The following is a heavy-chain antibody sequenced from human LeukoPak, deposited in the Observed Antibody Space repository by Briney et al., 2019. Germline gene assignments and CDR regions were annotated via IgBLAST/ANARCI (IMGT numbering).Heavy chain of an antibody. V-gene: IGHV1-2*02. CDR3: ARTTYGDSSFDY. Sequence: PSVKVFCKASGYTFTGYYTHWVRQAPGRGLEWMGWINPNSGGTNYAQKFQGRVTMTRDTSISTAYMELSRLRSDDTAVYYCARTTYGDSSFDYWGQGTLVTVSS. CDR2: INPNSGGT. CDR1: GYTFTGYY. D-gene: IGHD4-17*01. J-gene: IGHJ4*02.